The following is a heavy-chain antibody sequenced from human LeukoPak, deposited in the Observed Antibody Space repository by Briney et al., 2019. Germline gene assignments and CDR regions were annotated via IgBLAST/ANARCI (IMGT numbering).Heavy chain of an antibody. V-gene: IGHV4-39*01. J-gene: IGHJ4*02. Sequence: PSETLSLTCTVSGASISSYYWGWIRQPPGKGLEWIGSIYYSGSTYYNPSLKSRVTISVDTSKNQFSLKLSSVTAADTAVYYCARLYSSGWIIDYWGQGTLVTVSS. CDR1: GASISSYY. D-gene: IGHD6-19*01. CDR3: ARLYSSGWIIDY. CDR2: IYYSGST.